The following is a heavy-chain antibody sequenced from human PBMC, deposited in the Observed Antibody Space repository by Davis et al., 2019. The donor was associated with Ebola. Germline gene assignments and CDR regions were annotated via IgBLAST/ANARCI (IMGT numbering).Heavy chain of an antibody. V-gene: IGHV3-7*01. J-gene: IGHJ6*02. CDR3: ARDRYCSGGSCYSDDGHGMDV. D-gene: IGHD2-15*01. CDR2: IKQDGSEK. Sequence: PGGSLRLSCAASGFTFSSYWMSWVRQAPGKGLEWVANIKQDGSEKYYVDSVKGRFTISRDNAKNSLYLQMNSLRAEDTAVYYCARDRYCSGGSCYSDDGHGMDVWGQGTTVTVSS. CDR1: GFTFSSYW.